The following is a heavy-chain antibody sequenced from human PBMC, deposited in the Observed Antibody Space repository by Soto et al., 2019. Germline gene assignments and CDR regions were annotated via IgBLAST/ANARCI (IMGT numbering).Heavy chain of an antibody. Sequence: LSLTCAVSGYSISSGHSWGWIRQPPGKGLEWIGSIFHTGSTYYNPSLKSRVTLSVDTSKNQFSLKLSSVTAADTAVYFCATLPRLDGMDVWGQGTTVTVSS. CDR1: GYSISSGHS. CDR3: ATLPRLDGMDV. J-gene: IGHJ6*02. V-gene: IGHV4-38-2*01. D-gene: IGHD6-25*01. CDR2: IFHTGST.